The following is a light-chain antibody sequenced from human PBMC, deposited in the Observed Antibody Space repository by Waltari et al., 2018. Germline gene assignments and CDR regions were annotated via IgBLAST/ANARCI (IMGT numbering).Light chain of an antibody. J-gene: IGLJ3*02. CDR3: AAWDDSLSGRGV. Sequence: QSVLSQPPSASGTPGQRVAISCSGSSSNIVDKPVYWYQQVPGTAPKLLIYGNNQRPSGVPDRFSGSKSGTSASLAISGLRFEDEANYYCAAWDDSLSGRGVFGGGTKLTVL. V-gene: IGLV1-47*02. CDR2: GNN. CDR1: SSNIVDKP.